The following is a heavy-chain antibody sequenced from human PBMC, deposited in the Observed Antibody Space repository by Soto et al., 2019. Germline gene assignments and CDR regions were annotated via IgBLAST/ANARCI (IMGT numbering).Heavy chain of an antibody. Sequence: GGSLRLSCAVCGFTFHDYAMHWVRQAPGKGLEWVSGISWNSGSIGYADSVRGRFTISRDNAKNSLFLQMNSLRAEDTAFYYCAKDMAPQYYDVLTGYYYAMEVWGQGTTVTVSS. D-gene: IGHD3-9*01. CDR3: AKDMAPQYYDVLTGYYYAMEV. CDR1: GFTFHDYA. CDR2: ISWNSGSI. J-gene: IGHJ6*02. V-gene: IGHV3-9*01.